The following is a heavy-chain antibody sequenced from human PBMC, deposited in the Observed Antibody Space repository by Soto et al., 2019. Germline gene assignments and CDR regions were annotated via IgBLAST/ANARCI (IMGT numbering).Heavy chain of an antibody. CDR2: FYHDGTT. CDR3: AGSRYCSSTTCYFFDY. V-gene: IGHV4-30-2*01. J-gene: IGHJ4*02. D-gene: IGHD2-2*01. CDR1: GASISSDGYS. Sequence: PSETLSLTCTVSGASISSDGYSWSWIRQPPGKGLEWIGYFYHDGTTYYNPSLRSRVTISVDKSKNQFSLRLISVTAADTAVYXCAGSRYCSSTTCYFFDYWGQGALVTVSS.